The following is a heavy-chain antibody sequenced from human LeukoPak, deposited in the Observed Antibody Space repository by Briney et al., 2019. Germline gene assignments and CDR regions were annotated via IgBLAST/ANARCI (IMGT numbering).Heavy chain of an antibody. D-gene: IGHD5-12*01. J-gene: IGHJ2*01. CDR2: IHYSGTT. Sequence: SESLSLTCTVSGGSISDDYWSWLRQPPGKGLEWIAYIHYSGTTNYNPSLKSRVSISIDTSKKQFSLKVSSVTAADTAVYYCTRLLQTGVSGYYFDLWGRGTLVTVSS. CDR3: TRLLQTGVSGYYFDL. CDR1: GGSISDDY. V-gene: IGHV4-59*01.